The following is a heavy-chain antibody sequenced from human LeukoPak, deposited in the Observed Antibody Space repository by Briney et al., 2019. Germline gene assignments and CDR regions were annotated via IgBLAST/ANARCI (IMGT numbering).Heavy chain of an antibody. CDR2: IYYSGST. CDR1: GGSISTSSYY. CDR3: ARDGYDSGHGMDV. Sequence: SETLSLTCTVSGGSISTSSYYWGWLRQPPGKGLEWIGSIYYSGSTYYNPSLKSRVTISVDTSKNQFSLKLSSVTAADTAVYYCARDGYDSGHGMDVWGQGTTVTVSS. J-gene: IGHJ6*02. V-gene: IGHV4-39*07. D-gene: IGHD5-12*01.